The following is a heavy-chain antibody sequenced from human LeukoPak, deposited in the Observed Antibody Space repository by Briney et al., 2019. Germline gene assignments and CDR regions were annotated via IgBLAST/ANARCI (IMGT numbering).Heavy chain of an antibody. CDR1: GFTFSSYG. CDR2: IWYDGSNK. D-gene: IGHD4-23*01. V-gene: IGHV3-33*08. CDR3: ARVQNDYGGNPYFDY. J-gene: IGHJ4*02. Sequence: TGGSLRLSCAASGFTFSSYGMHWVRQAPGKGLEWVAVIWYDGSNKYYADSVKGRFTISRDNSKNMLYLQMNSLRAEDTAVYYCARVQNDYGGNPYFDYWGQGTLVTVSS.